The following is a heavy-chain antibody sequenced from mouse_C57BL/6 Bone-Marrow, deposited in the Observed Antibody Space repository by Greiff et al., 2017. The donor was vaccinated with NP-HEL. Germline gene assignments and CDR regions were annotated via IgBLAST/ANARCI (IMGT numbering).Heavy chain of an antibody. D-gene: IGHD1-1*01. J-gene: IGHJ2*01. CDR3: ARTPLYYYGSSYSLYFDY. CDR2: IYPRSGNT. CDR1: GYTFTSYG. Sequence: QVQLQQSGAELARPGASVKLSCKASGYTFTSYGISWVKQRTGQGLEWIGEIYPRSGNTYYNEKFKGKAKLTAEKSSSTAYMELRSLTSEDSAVYFCARTPLYYYGSSYSLYFDYWGQGTTLTVSS. V-gene: IGHV1-81*01.